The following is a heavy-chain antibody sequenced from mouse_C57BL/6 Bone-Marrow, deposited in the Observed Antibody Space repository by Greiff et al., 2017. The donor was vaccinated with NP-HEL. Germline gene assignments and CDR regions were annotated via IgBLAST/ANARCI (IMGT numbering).Heavy chain of an antibody. CDR3: ARPLHYYGSSLYYAMDY. CDR2: ISSGSSTI. Sequence: DVKLVESGGGLVKPGGSLKLSCAASGFTFSDYGMHWVRQAPEKGLEWVAYISSGSSTIYYADTVKGRFTISRDNAKNTLFLQMTSLRSEDTAMYYRARPLHYYGSSLYYAMDYWGQGTSVTVSS. J-gene: IGHJ4*01. D-gene: IGHD1-1*01. CDR1: GFTFSDYG. V-gene: IGHV5-17*01.